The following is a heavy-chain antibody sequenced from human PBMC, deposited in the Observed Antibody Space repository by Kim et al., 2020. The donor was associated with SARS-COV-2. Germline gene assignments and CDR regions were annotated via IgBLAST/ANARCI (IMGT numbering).Heavy chain of an antibody. CDR3: AKPQQPRGWTFHS. V-gene: IGHV3-30*04. D-gene: IGHD6-13*01. Sequence: GGSLRLSCAASRFTFGDYALHWVRQAPGKGLEWVAVISDDGSNKYYVDSAKGRFTISRDNSKNTLYLHMDSLRPEDTAMYYCAKPQQPRGWTFHSWGQGTQVTVSS. J-gene: IGHJ4*02. CDR1: RFTFGDYA. CDR2: ISDDGSNK.